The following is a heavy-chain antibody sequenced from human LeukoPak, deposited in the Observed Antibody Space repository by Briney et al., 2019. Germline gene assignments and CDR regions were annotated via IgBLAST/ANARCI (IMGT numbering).Heavy chain of an antibody. J-gene: IGHJ4*02. CDR2: INPNSGDT. CDR1: GYTFTGYF. Sequence: ASVKVSCKTSGYTFTGYFLHWVRQAPGQGLEWMGWINPNSGDTNYALKFQDRVTMTRDTFISTAYMELSRLRSDDTAVYYCARDNFFGFSYSWHFDYWGLGTLVTVSS. V-gene: IGHV1-2*02. D-gene: IGHD5-18*01. CDR3: ARDNFFGFSYSWHFDY.